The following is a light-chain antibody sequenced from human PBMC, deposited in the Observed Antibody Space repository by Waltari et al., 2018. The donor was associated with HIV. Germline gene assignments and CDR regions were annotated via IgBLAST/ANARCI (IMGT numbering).Light chain of an antibody. CDR3: CSYAGSSTFYV. CDR1: SSDVGRYYL. V-gene: IGLV2-23*02. J-gene: IGLJ1*01. CDR2: EVS. Sequence: QSALTQPASVSGSPGQSIPISCTGTSSDVGRYYLVSCHQQHPGKAPKLMIDEVSKRPSGVSNRFSGSKSGNTASLTISGLQAEDEADYYCCSYAGSSTFYVFGTGTKVTVL.